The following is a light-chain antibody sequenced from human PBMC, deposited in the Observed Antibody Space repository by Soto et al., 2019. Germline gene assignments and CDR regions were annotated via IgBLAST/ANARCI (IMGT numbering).Light chain of an antibody. CDR2: DVS. V-gene: IGLV2-14*01. CDR3: SSYTSSSTVV. CDR1: SSDVGGYNY. J-gene: IGLJ2*01. Sequence: ALAQPASVSGSPGQSITISCTGTSSDVGGYNYVSWYQQHPGKAPKLMIYDVSNRPSGVSNRFSGSKSGNTASLTISGPQAEDEADYYCSSYTSSSTVVFGGGTKVTVL.